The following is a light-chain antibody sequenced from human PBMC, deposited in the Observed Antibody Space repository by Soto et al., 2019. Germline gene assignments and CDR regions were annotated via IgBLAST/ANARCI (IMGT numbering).Light chain of an antibody. Sequence: QSVLTQPPSVSGAPRQRVTISCSGSRSNIGNNVVNWYQQFPGRAPKLLIYYDDLLPSGVSDRFSGSKSGTSASLAISGLQSEDEADYYCATWDDSLNGQVFGGGTKLTVL. J-gene: IGLJ2*01. CDR3: ATWDDSLNGQV. CDR1: RSNIGNNV. CDR2: YDD. V-gene: IGLV1-36*01.